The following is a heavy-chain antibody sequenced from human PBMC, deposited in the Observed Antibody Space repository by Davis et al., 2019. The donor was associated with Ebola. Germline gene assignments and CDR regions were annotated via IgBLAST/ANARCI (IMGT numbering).Heavy chain of an antibody. CDR1: GYIFTIYG. V-gene: IGHV1-18*04. Sequence: AASVKVSCKTSGYIFTIYGITWVRQAPGQELEWMGWISAGSGNTNYAQKFQGRVTMTTDTSTSTAYMELRSLRSDDTAVYYCARVASQDSWGQGTLVTVSS. CDR2: ISAGSGNT. D-gene: IGHD2-15*01. CDR3: ARVASQDS. J-gene: IGHJ4*02.